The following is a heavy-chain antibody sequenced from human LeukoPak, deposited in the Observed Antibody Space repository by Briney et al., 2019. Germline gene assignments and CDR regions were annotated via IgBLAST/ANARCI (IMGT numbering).Heavy chain of an antibody. V-gene: IGHV4-4*07. Sequence: SETLSLTCTDSGGSISSYYWSWIRQPAGKGLEWIGRIYTSGSTNYNPSLKSRVTMSVDTSKNQFSLKLSSVTAADTAVYYCAREERYSSSWYEIYYYYYGMDVWGQGTRSPSP. CDR2: IYTSGST. J-gene: IGHJ6*02. D-gene: IGHD6-13*01. CDR1: GGSISSYY. CDR3: AREERYSSSWYEIYYYYYGMDV.